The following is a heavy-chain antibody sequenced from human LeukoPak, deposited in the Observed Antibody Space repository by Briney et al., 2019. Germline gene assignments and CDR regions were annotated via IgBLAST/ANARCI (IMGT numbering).Heavy chain of an antibody. D-gene: IGHD2-15*01. Sequence: PSETLSLTCAVYGGSFSGYYWSWIRQPPGKGLEWIGEINHSGSTNYNPSLKSRVTISVDTSKNQFSLKLSSVTAADTAVYYCARGTPNCSGGSCPHCGFDYWGQGTLVTVSS. CDR2: INHSGST. CDR1: GGSFSGYY. CDR3: ARGTPNCSGGSCPHCGFDY. J-gene: IGHJ4*02. V-gene: IGHV4-34*01.